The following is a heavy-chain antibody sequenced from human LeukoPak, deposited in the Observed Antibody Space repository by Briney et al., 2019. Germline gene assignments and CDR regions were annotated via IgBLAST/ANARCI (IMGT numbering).Heavy chain of an antibody. CDR1: GGSISSYY. CDR3: ARVKGTQLWSYYYYYYMDV. J-gene: IGHJ6*03. V-gene: IGHV4-59*01. Sequence: PSETLSLTCTVSGGSISSYYWSWIRQPPGKGLEWIGYIYYSGSTNYNPSLKSRVTISVDTSKNQFSLKLSSVTAADTAVYYCARVKGTQLWSYYYYYYMDVWGKGTTVTISS. D-gene: IGHD5-18*01. CDR2: IYYSGST.